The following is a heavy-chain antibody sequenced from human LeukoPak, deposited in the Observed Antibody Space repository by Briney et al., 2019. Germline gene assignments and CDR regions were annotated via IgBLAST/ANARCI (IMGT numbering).Heavy chain of an antibody. CDR2: IYYSGIT. CDR3: ARHGYSSGSLAWFDP. V-gene: IGHV4-39*01. CDR1: GGSISSSNYY. Sequence: PSETLSLTCTVSGGSISSSNYYWGWIRQPPGKGLEWIGSIYYSGITYYNPSLKSRVTISVDTSNNQFSLKLSSVTAADTAVYYCARHGYSSGSLAWFDPWGQGTQVTVSS. J-gene: IGHJ5*02. D-gene: IGHD6-19*01.